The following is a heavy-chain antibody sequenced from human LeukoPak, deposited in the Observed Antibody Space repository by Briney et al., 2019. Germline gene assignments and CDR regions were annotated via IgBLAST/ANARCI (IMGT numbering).Heavy chain of an antibody. Sequence: GGSLRLSCAASGFTFSSYSMNWVRQAPGKGREWVSSISSSSSYIYYADSVKGRFTISRDNAKNSLYLQMNSLRAEDTAVYYCARDGVGATPFDYWGQGTLVTVSS. CDR1: GFTFSSYS. D-gene: IGHD1-26*01. J-gene: IGHJ4*02. CDR3: ARDGVGATPFDY. V-gene: IGHV3-21*01. CDR2: ISSSSSYI.